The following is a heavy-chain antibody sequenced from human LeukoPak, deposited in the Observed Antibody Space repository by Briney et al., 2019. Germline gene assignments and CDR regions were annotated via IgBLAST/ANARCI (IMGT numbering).Heavy chain of an antibody. CDR2: ISYDGSNK. V-gene: IGHV3-30-3*01. J-gene: IGHJ6*02. CDR3: ARDGIVVVPAAIVVYYYYGMDV. CDR1: GFTFSSYA. Sequence: GGSLRLSCAASGFTFSSYAMHWVRQAPGKGLEWVAVISYDGSNKYYADSVKGRFTISRDNSKNTLYLQMNSLRAEDTAVYYCARDGIVVVPAAIVVYYYYGMDVWGQGTTVTVSS. D-gene: IGHD2-2*01.